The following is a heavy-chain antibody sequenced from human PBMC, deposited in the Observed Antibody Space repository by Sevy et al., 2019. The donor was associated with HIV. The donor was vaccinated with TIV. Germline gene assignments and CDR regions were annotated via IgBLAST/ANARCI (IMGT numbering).Heavy chain of an antibody. CDR1: GYTFISYY. Sequence: ASVKVSCRASGYTFISYYMHWVRRAPGQGLEWMGIINPSGGSTSNAQKFQGRVTMTRDTSTSTVYMELSSLKSEDTAVYYCARAGAMASSGWYGVGEFWGQGTPVTVSS. CDR3: ARAGAMASSGWYGVGEF. CDR2: INPSGGST. D-gene: IGHD6-19*01. J-gene: IGHJ4*02. V-gene: IGHV1-46*01.